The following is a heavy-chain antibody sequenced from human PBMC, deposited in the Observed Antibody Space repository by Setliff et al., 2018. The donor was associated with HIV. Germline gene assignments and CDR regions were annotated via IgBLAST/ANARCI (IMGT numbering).Heavy chain of an antibody. D-gene: IGHD3-22*01. CDR3: ARARRDSYDRGRRNHYYIDV. CDR1: GYTFTNYD. V-gene: IGHV1-18*01. CDR2: ISPYNDNT. J-gene: IGHJ6*03. Sequence: ASVKVSCKASGYTFTNYDISWVRQAPGQGLEWMGWISPYNDNTKYAQSLQGGVTMTTDTSTSTAYMELRSLRSDDTAVYYCARARRDSYDRGRRNHYYIDVWGKGTTVTVSS.